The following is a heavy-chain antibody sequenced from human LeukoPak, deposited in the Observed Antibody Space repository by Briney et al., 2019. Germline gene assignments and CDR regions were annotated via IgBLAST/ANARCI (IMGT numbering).Heavy chain of an antibody. CDR3: ARVRGGYYFDY. D-gene: IGHD5-24*01. J-gene: IGHJ4*02. CDR2: IQQGGSEK. V-gene: IGHV3-7*04. Sequence: PGGSLRLSCAASGFIFSSYWMTWVRQAPGKGLEWVANIQQGGSEKHYVDSVKGRFTISRDNAKNSLYLQTNSRRAEDTAVYYCARVRGGYYFDYWGQGTLVTVSS. CDR1: GFIFSSYW.